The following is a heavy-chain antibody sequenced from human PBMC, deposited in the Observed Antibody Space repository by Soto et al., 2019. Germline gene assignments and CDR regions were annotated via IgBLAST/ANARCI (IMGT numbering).Heavy chain of an antibody. Sequence: SVKVSCKASGGTFSSYAISWLRQAPGQGLEWMGVIIPIFGTANYAQKFQGRVTITADKSTSTAYMELSSLRSEDTAVYYCAVDIVLMVYARLNYWGQGTLVTVSS. D-gene: IGHD2-8*01. CDR3: AVDIVLMVYARLNY. CDR1: GGTFSSYA. V-gene: IGHV1-69*06. CDR2: IIPIFGTA. J-gene: IGHJ4*02.